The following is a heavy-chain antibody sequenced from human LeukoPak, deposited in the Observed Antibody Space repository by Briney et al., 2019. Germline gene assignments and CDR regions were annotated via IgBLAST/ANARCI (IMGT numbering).Heavy chain of an antibody. V-gene: IGHV3-21*04. CDR1: GFIFSDYS. D-gene: IGHD2-15*01. Sequence: GGSLRLSCAASGFIFSDYSMSWVRQAPGKGLEWVASIRASSSNIYYADSVKGRLTISRDNAKRSMSLQMNSLRGEDTAVYYCASPGYCSGSSCYSGYFQHWGQGTLVTVSS. CDR2: IRASSSNI. J-gene: IGHJ1*01. CDR3: ASPGYCSGSSCYSGYFQH.